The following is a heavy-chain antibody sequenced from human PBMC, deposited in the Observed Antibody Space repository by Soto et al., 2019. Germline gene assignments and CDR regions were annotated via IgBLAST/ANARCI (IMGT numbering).Heavy chain of an antibody. CDR3: ATEPIYYNDGSGYYPLGH. CDR1: GYTFATYG. CDR2: ISAHNGDT. V-gene: IGHV1-18*04. D-gene: IGHD3-22*01. J-gene: IGHJ4*02. Sequence: QVQLVQSGAEVKKPGASVKVSCKASGYTFATYGFSWVRQAPGQGLECVGWISAHNGDTHYSRKFQGRVTLTTDTSTNTAYRELRSLTSDDTAVYFCATEPIYYNDGSGYYPLGHWGQGTLVTVSS.